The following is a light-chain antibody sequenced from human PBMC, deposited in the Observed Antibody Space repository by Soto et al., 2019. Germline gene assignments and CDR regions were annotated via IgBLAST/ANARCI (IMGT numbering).Light chain of an antibody. V-gene: IGLV1-44*01. Sequence: QSVLTQSPSASGTPGQRVTISCSGSSSNIGSNPVHWYQQLPGSAPKLLIHNNHQRPPGVPDRFSASKSGTSASLAIGGLQSEDEADYYCASWDDSLSGVLFGGGTKLTVL. CDR1: SSNIGSNP. CDR3: ASWDDSLSGVL. CDR2: NNH. J-gene: IGLJ2*01.